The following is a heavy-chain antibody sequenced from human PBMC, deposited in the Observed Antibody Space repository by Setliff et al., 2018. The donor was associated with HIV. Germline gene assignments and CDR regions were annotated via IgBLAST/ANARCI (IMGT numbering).Heavy chain of an antibody. V-gene: IGHV6-1*01. D-gene: IGHD6-6*01. CDR3: AKEPKLGGIAAPFDY. J-gene: IGHJ4*02. CDR1: GDSVSSNSAA. Sequence: PSQTLSLTCAISGDSVSSNSAAWNWIRQSPARGLEWLVSPYYAVSVKGRFTIPRDNSKNTLYLQMNSLRVEDTAVYYCAKEPKLGGIAAPFDYWGQGTLVTVSS. CDR2: PYY.